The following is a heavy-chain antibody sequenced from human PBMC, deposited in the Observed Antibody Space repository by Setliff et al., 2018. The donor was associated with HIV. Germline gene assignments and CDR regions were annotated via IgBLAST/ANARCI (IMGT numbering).Heavy chain of an antibody. CDR2: TSGHTGNK. CDR3: ARGGPTVAFGLDV. CDR1: GFSFDDYG. V-gene: IGHV1-18*01. Sequence: ASVKVSCKTSGFSFDDYGISWVRQAPGQGLEWMGWTSGHTGNKKYAKKVQGRLTMTIDTSTTTAYMELSSLRSEDTAVYYCARGGPTVAFGLDVWGQGTTVTV. D-gene: IGHD4-17*01. J-gene: IGHJ6*02.